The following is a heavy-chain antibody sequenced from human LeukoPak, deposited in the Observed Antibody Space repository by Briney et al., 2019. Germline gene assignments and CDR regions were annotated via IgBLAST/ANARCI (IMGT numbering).Heavy chain of an antibody. D-gene: IGHD2/OR15-2a*01. Sequence: GGSLRLSCAASGFTFSSYELNWVRQAPGKGLEWLSYISSSGGTTYYAESLQGRFIISRDNAKNSLYLQMNSLRAEDTALYYCAKGLLSDFWGQGTLATVSS. J-gene: IGHJ4*02. V-gene: IGHV3-48*03. CDR1: GFTFSSYE. CDR2: ISSSGGTT. CDR3: AKGLLSDF.